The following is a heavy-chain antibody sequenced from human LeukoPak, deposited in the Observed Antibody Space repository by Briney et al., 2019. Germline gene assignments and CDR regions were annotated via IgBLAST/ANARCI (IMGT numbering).Heavy chain of an antibody. V-gene: IGHV4-59*01. D-gene: IGHD5-18*01. J-gene: IGHJ3*02. CDR2: IYHSGST. CDR3: ARVGATRVDTAMVNDAFDI. Sequence: PSETLSLTCTVSGGSISSYYWSWIRQPPGKGLEWIGYIYHSGSTNYNPSLKSRVTISVDTSKNQFSLKLSSVTAADTAVYYCARVGATRVDTAMVNDAFDIWGQGTMVTVSS. CDR1: GGSISSYY.